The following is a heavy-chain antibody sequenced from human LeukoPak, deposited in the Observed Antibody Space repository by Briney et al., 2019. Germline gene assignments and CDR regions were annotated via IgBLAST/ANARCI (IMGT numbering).Heavy chain of an antibody. D-gene: IGHD3-10*01. CDR1: GGSFSGYY. CDR2: INHSGST. J-gene: IGHJ5*02. Sequence: SETLSLTCAVYGGSFSGYYWSWIRQPPGKGLEWIGEINHSGSTNYNPSLKSRVTISVDTSKNQFSLKLSSVTAADTAVYYCAREEYGSGSHWFDPWGQGTLVTVSS. V-gene: IGHV4-34*01. CDR3: AREEYGSGSHWFDP.